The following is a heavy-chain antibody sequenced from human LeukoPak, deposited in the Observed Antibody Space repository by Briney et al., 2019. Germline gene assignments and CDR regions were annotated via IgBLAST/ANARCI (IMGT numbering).Heavy chain of an antibody. V-gene: IGHV3-74*01. CDR3: ASDSPYYGMDV. J-gene: IGHJ6*02. CDR1: GFAFSSCW. CDR2: INTDGSAT. Sequence: GGSLRLSCAASGFAFSSCWMHWVRQVPGKGLLWVSRINTDGSATIYADSVRGRFTISRDNAKNTLYLQMSGLRVEDTAVYHCASDSPYYGMDVWGQGTTVTVSS.